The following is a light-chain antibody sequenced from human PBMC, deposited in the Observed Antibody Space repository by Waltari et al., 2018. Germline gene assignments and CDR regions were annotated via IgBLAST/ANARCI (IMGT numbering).Light chain of an antibody. CDR1: QSVSSF. CDR2: DTS. V-gene: IGKV3-11*01. Sequence: EIVLLQSPATLSLSPGERATLSCRASQSVSSFLAWYQQKPGQAPRLLIYDTSNRATGIPARFSGSGSGTDFTLTISSLEPEDFAVYYCQQRRNWPLTFGQGTKVEIK. CDR3: QQRRNWPLT. J-gene: IGKJ1*01.